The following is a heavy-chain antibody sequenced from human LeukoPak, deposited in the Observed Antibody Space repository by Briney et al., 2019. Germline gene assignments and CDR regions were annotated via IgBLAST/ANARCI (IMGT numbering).Heavy chain of an antibody. D-gene: IGHD3-22*01. CDR3: ARQKYYYDSSGYYGAFDI. J-gene: IGHJ3*02. Sequence: GESLQISCKGSGYSFTSYWIGWVRQMPGKGLEWMGIIYPGDSDTRYSPSFQGQVTISADKSISTAYLQWSSLKASDTAMYYCARQKYYYDSSGYYGAFDIWGQGTMVTVSS. V-gene: IGHV5-51*01. CDR1: GYSFTSYW. CDR2: IYPGDSDT.